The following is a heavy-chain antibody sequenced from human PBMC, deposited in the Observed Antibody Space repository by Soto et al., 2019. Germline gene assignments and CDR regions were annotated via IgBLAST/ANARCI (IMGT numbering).Heavy chain of an antibody. Sequence: GGSLRLSCAASGLSFNRFGIHWVRQAPGKGLEWVSIVSGSGATTSYVDSVKGRFTISRDNSKNTLYLQMNSLRAEDTAVYYCARGDYYDSSGPFSDAFDIWGQGTMVTVSS. V-gene: IGHV3-23*01. D-gene: IGHD3-22*01. CDR3: ARGDYYDSSGPFSDAFDI. CDR2: VSGSGATT. CDR1: GLSFNRFG. J-gene: IGHJ3*02.